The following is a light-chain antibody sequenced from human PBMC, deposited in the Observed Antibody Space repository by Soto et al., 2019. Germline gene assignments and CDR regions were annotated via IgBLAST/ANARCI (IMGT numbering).Light chain of an antibody. CDR3: QQYGSSPPIT. CDR1: QSVSSSY. V-gene: IGKV3-20*01. CDR2: GAS. Sequence: EIVLTQSPGTLSLSPGERATLSCRASQSVSSSYLAWYQQKPGQAPRLLIYGASSRATDLPDRFSGSGSGTDFTLTSSRLEPEDFAVYYCQQYGSSPPITLGQGTRLEIK. J-gene: IGKJ5*01.